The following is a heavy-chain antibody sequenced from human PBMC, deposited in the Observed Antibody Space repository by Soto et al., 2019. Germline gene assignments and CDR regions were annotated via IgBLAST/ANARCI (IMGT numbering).Heavy chain of an antibody. D-gene: IGHD6-13*01. V-gene: IGHV4-34*01. CDR3: TTAQRGGIAAAALDY. CDR2: INHSGST. J-gene: IGHJ4*02. CDR1: GGSFSGYY. Sequence: QVQLQQWGAGLLKPSETLSLTCAVYGGSFSGYYWSWIRQPPGKGLEWIGEINHSGSTNYNPSLKSRVTISVDTSISTAYMELSRLRSDDTAVYYCTTAQRGGIAAAALDYWGQGTLVTVSS.